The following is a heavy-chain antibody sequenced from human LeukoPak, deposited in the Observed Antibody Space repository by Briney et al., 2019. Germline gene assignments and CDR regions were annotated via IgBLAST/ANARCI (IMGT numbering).Heavy chain of an antibody. V-gene: IGHV4-39*01. D-gene: IGHD6-19*01. CDR3: AKIKAVAGTVDY. Sequence: PSETLSLTCTVSGGSISSSSYYWGWIRQPPGKGLEWIGSIYYSGSTYYNPSLKSRVTISVDTSKNQFSLKLSSVTAADTAVYYCAKIKAVAGTVDYWGQGTLVTVSS. CDR1: GGSISSSSYY. CDR2: IYYSGST. J-gene: IGHJ4*02.